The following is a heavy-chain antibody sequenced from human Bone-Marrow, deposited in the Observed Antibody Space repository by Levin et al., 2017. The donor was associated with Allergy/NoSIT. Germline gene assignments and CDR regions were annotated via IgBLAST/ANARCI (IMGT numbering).Heavy chain of an antibody. CDR1: GGSISSYY. Sequence: ASETLSLTCTVSGGSISSYYWSWIRQPPGKGLEWIGYIYYSGSTNYNPSLKSRVTISVDTSKNQFSLKLTSVTAADTAVYYCARSPPRTLAFDIWGQGTMVTVSS. CDR3: ARSPPRTLAFDI. J-gene: IGHJ3*02. D-gene: IGHD2-2*01. CDR2: IYYSGST. V-gene: IGHV4-59*01.